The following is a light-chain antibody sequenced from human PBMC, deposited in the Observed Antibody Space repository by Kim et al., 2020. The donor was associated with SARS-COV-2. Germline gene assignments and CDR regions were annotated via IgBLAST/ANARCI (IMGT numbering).Light chain of an antibody. J-gene: IGLJ3*02. CDR1: TSHIGSNT. CDR3: STWDDRLSSWL. Sequence: GQYVTISCSGRTSHIGSNTVNWYQPLPVTPPKVLIYNNNPLPSGVPDRFSGSKSGPSASLAISGLQSADEAEYYCSTWDDRLSSWLFGGGTQLTVL. CDR2: NNN. V-gene: IGLV1-44*01.